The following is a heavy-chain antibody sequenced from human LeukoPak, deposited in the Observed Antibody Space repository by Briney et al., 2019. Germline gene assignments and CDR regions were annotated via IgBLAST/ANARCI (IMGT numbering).Heavy chain of an antibody. V-gene: IGHV3-74*01. CDR2: INSDGSST. D-gene: IGHD6-13*01. CDR3: ARAVAAAGTRYYYYYMDV. Sequence: GGSLRLSCAASGFTFSSYGMSWVRQAPGKGLVWVSRINSDGSSTSYADSVKGRFTISRDNAKNTLYLQMNSLRAEDTAVYYCARAVAAAGTRYYYYYMDVWGKGTTVTISS. J-gene: IGHJ6*03. CDR1: GFTFSSYG.